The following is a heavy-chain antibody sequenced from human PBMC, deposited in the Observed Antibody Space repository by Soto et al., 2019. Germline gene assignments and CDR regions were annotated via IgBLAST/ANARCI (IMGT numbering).Heavy chain of an antibody. V-gene: IGHV4-31*03. Sequence: SETLSLTCTVSGVSVSTGGYFWTWIRQHPGKGLEWIGNIYYSGMTYYNPSLRGRVSISLDPSKSQFSLKLNSVTAADTAVYYCARDSSGLGYSYGKFDYWGQGALVTVSS. CDR1: GVSVSTGGYF. CDR3: ARDSSGLGYSYGKFDY. D-gene: IGHD5-18*01. J-gene: IGHJ4*02. CDR2: IYYSGMT.